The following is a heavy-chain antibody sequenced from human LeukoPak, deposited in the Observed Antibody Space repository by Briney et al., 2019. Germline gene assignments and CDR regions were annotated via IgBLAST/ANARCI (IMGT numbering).Heavy chain of an antibody. CDR1: GGSISSSSYY. CDR3: ARLAHCSNAFDY. V-gene: IGHV4-39*07. CDR2: IYYSGST. D-gene: IGHD4-11*01. J-gene: IGHJ4*02. Sequence: PSETLSLTCTVSGGSISSSSYYWGWIRQPPGTGLEWIGSIYYSGSTYYNPSLKSRVTISVDTSKNQFSLKLSSVTAADTAVYYCARLAHCSNAFDYWGQGTLVTVSS.